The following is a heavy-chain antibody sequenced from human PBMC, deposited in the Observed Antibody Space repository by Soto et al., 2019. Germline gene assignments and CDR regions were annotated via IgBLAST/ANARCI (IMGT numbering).Heavy chain of an antibody. Sequence: EVHLLESGGGWVQPGGSLRLSCAASGFTFSNYAMTWVRQTPGKGLEWVSEISGSGGTTYSAYSVKGRFTISRDNSKNTLYLQMNSLSDEDTAVYYGASCLLAWYRGLDYWGQGTLVTVSS. CDR1: GFTFSNYA. J-gene: IGHJ4*02. D-gene: IGHD1-1*01. CDR2: ISGSGGTT. V-gene: IGHV3-23*01. CDR3: ASCLLAWYRGLDY.